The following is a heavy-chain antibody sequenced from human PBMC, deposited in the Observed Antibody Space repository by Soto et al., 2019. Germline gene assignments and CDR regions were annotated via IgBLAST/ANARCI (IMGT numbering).Heavy chain of an antibody. Sequence: QVQLVQSGAEVKKPGASVKVSCKASGYTFTSYDINWVRQATGQGLEWMGWMNPNSGNTGYAQKFQGRVTMTRTTSISTAYMELSSLRSEDTAVYYCARLDCTNGVCYHYYYGMDVWGQGTTVTVSS. D-gene: IGHD2-8*01. CDR3: ARLDCTNGVCYHYYYGMDV. V-gene: IGHV1-8*01. CDR1: GYTFTSYD. J-gene: IGHJ6*02. CDR2: MNPNSGNT.